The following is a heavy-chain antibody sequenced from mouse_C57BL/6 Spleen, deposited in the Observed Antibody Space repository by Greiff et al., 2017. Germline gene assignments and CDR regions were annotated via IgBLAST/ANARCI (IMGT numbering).Heavy chain of an antibody. CDR1: GYTFTDYE. J-gene: IGHJ2*01. D-gene: IGHD2-12*01. CDR2: IDPETGGT. V-gene: IGHV1-15*01. CDR3: TREGPRGGDSFYTDY. Sequence: VQLQQSGAELVRPGASVTLSCKASGYTFTDYEMHWVKQTPVHGLEWIGAIDPETGGTAYNQKFKGKAILTADKSSSKAYMELRSLTSEDSAVYYCTREGPRGGDSFYTDYWGQGTTLTVSS.